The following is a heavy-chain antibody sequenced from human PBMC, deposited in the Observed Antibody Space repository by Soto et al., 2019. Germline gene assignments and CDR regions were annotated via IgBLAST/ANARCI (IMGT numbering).Heavy chain of an antibody. CDR3: ERCDITRPLWFDP. Sequence: SGPTLENPTQALTLTCAFSGFSFSSGGVGVGWIRQPPRKALEWLALIYWNDNKRYRPSLKNRLTIRKDTYKNEVVLTMTNMDPVDTATYFCERCDITRPLWFDPWGQGTLVTVS. J-gene: IGHJ5*02. CDR2: IYWNDNK. D-gene: IGHD2-15*01. V-gene: IGHV2-5*01. CDR1: GFSFSSGGVG.